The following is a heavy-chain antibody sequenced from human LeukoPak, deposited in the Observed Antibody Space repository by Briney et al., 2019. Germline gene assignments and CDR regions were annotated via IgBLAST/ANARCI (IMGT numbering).Heavy chain of an antibody. D-gene: IGHD6-13*01. CDR1: GGSINIYY. CDR2: IYTSGST. V-gene: IGHV4-4*07. CDR3: AREGSWAAFDY. J-gene: IGHJ4*02. Sequence: SETLSLTCTVSGGSINIYYWSWIRQPAGKGLEWIGRIYTSGSTNYNPSLKSRVTISVDTSKNQFSLKLSSVTAADTAVYYCAREGSWAAFDYWGQGTLVTVSS.